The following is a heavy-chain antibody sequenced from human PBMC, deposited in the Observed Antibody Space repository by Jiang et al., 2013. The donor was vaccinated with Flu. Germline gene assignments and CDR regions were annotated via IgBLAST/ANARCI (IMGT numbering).Heavy chain of an antibody. CDR3: ARRGTALDY. D-gene: IGHD6-13*01. J-gene: IGHJ4*02. V-gene: IGHV4-39*01. CDR2: GST. Sequence: GSTYYNPSLKSRVTISVDTSKNQFSLKLSSVTAADTAVYYCARRGTALDYWGQGTLVTVSS.